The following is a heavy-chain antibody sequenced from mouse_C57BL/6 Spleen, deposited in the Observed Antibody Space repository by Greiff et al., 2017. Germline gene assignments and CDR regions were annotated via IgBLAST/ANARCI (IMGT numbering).Heavy chain of an antibody. J-gene: IGHJ4*01. V-gene: IGHV1-61*01. CDR1: GYTFTSYW. Sequence: QVQLQQPGAELVRPGSSVKLSCKASGYTFTSYWMDWVKQRPGQGLEWIGNIYPSDSETHYNQKFKGKATLTVDKSSSTAYMQLSSLTSEDSAVYYCARPLYYGNYAYAMDYWGQGTSVTVSS. CDR2: IYPSDSET. D-gene: IGHD2-1*01. CDR3: ARPLYYGNYAYAMDY.